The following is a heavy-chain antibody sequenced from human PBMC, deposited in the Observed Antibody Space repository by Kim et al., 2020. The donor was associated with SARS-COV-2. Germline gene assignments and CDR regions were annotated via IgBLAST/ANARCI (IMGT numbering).Heavy chain of an antibody. D-gene: IGHD3-16*01. Sequence: ASVKVSCKASGYIFTTYNIHWARQAPGQRLEWMGWINVGNDNTKYSQKFQGRVTITRDTSARTSYMELSSLISEDTAVYYCARDEGGPLEYWCQGTLATV. J-gene: IGHJ4*02. CDR3: ARDEGGPLEY. CDR1: GYIFTTYN. V-gene: IGHV1-3*01. CDR2: INVGNDNT.